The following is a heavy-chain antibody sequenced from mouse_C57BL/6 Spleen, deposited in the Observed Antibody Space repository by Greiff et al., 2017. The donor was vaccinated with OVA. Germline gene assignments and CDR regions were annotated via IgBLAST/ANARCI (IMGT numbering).Heavy chain of an antibody. V-gene: IGHV6-3*01. CDR1: GFTFSNYW. CDR2: IRLKSGNYAT. Sequence: VQLKESGGGLVQPGGSMKLSCVASGFTFSNYWMNWVRQSPEKGLEWVAQIRLKSGNYATHYAVSVKGRFTTSRDDSKSKVYLQMYNLRAEDTRIYYCTETTVSADYWGQGTTLTVSS. J-gene: IGHJ2*01. D-gene: IGHD1-1*01. CDR3: TETTVSADY.